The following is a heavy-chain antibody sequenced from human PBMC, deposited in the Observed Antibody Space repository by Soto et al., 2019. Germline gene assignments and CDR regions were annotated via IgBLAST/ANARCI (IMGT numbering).Heavy chain of an antibody. Sequence: QVQLVQSGAEVNKPGASVKVSCKASGYSLTGYYMHWVRQAPGQGLEWMGWINPNSGGTNYAQKFQGRVTMTRDTSINTAYLDLSSLRSDDTATYYCARGRGHTYGSYYFDYWGRGTLVTVSS. J-gene: IGHJ4*02. CDR1: GYSLTGYY. CDR3: ARGRGHTYGSYYFDY. V-gene: IGHV1-2*02. CDR2: INPNSGGT. D-gene: IGHD3-10*01.